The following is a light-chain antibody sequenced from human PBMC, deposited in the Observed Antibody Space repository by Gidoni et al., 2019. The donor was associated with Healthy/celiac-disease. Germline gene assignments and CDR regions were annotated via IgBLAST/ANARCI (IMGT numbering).Light chain of an antibody. CDR1: QSISSY. Sequence: DIQMTQSPSSLSASVGDRVTITCRASQSISSYLNWYQQKPGKAPKLLIYAASSLQSVVPSRFSGSGSGTDFTLTISSLQPEDFATYYCQQRYSTPITFXXXTRLEIK. V-gene: IGKV1-39*01. CDR3: QQRYSTPIT. CDR2: AAS. J-gene: IGKJ5*01.